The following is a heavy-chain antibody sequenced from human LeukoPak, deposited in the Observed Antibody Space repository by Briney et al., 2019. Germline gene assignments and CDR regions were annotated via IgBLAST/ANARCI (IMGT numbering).Heavy chain of an antibody. Sequence: ASVKVSCKASGGAFSSYAISWVRQAPGQGLEWMGRIIPILGIANYAQKFQGRVTITADKSSSTAYMELSSLRSEDTAVYYCARDRGQQPTSNWFDPWGQGTLVTVSS. CDR3: ARDRGQQPTSNWFDP. CDR2: IIPILGIA. J-gene: IGHJ5*02. CDR1: GGAFSSYA. V-gene: IGHV1-69*04. D-gene: IGHD6-13*01.